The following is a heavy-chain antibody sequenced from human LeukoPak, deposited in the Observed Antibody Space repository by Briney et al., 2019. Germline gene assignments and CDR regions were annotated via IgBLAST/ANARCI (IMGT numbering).Heavy chain of an antibody. D-gene: IGHD6-19*01. V-gene: IGHV3-9*01. Sequence: GGSLRLSCAASGFTFDDYAMHWVRQAPGKGLEWVSGISWNSGSIGYADSVKGRFTISRDNAKNSLYLQMNSLRAEDTAVYYCARTPGYSSGLYYFDYWGQGTLVTVSS. CDR1: GFTFDDYA. CDR3: ARTPGYSSGLYYFDY. CDR2: ISWNSGSI. J-gene: IGHJ4*02.